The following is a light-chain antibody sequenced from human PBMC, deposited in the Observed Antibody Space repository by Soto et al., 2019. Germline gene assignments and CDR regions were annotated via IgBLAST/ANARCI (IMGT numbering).Light chain of an antibody. CDR3: QQYDNSPIT. CDR2: GAS. CDR1: QSISSSF. J-gene: IGKJ5*01. V-gene: IGKV3-20*01. Sequence: EIVSTHSPGILSLSPGEIASLSCGASQSISSSFLAWYQQKPGQAPRLLIYGASSRASGIPDRFSGTGSETDFTLTISRLEPEDFAVYYCQQYDNSPITFGQGTRLEIK.